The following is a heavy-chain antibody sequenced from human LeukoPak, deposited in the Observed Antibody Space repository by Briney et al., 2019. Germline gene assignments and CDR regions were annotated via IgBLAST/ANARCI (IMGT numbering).Heavy chain of an antibody. D-gene: IGHD1-26*01. V-gene: IGHV3-11*01. J-gene: IGHJ4*02. CDR3: ARVAGGGVLFYFDY. Sequence: PGGSLTLSCVASGFTFSDYYMSWIRQAPGKGLEWASYISSSGNTIYYADSVKGRFTISRNNAKNSLYLQMNSLRAEDTAVYYCARVAGGGVLFYFDYWGQGTLVTVSS. CDR2: ISSSGNTI. CDR1: GFTFSDYY.